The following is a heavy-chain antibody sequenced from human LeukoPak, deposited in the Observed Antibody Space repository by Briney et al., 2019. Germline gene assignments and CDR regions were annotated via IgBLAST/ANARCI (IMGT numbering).Heavy chain of an antibody. D-gene: IGHD4-11*01. CDR3: ARGSNEPDAFDI. CDR1: GGSISSGGYS. V-gene: IGHV4-30-2*01. Sequence: SETLSLTCAVSGGSISSGGYSWSWIRQPPGKGLEWIGYTYHSGSTYYNPSLKSRVTISVDRSKNQFSLKLSSVTAADTAVYYCARGSNEPDAFDIWGQGTMVTVSS. J-gene: IGHJ3*02. CDR2: TYHSGST.